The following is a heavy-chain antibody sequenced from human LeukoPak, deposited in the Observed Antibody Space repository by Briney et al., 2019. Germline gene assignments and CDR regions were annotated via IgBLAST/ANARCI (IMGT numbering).Heavy chain of an antibody. CDR3: ARGGYSYGDIDY. CDR1: GGSVSSGSYY. D-gene: IGHD5-18*01. Sequence: SETLSLTCTVSGGSVSSGSYYWSWIRQPSGKGLEWTGYIYYSGSTNYNPSLKSRVTISVDTSRNQFSLKLSSVTAADTAVYYCARGGYSYGDIDYWGQGTLVTVSS. J-gene: IGHJ4*02. V-gene: IGHV4-61*01. CDR2: IYYSGST.